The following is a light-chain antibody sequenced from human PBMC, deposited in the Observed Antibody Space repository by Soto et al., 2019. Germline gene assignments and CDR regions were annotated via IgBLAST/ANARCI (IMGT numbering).Light chain of an antibody. Sequence: DIQMTQSPSSLSASVGDRVTITCRASQGISNYLAWYQQKPGTVPKLLISAASTLQSGVPPPFSSSGSSTDFTLTTSSLQPQDDATYYCQQHNSAHPITFGQGTKLDIK. V-gene: IGKV1-27*01. CDR2: AAS. CDR1: QGISNY. CDR3: QQHNSAHPIT. J-gene: IGKJ5*01.